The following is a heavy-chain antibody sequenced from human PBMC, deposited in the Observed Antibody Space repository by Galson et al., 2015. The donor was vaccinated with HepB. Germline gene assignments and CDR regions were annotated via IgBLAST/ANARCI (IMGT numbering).Heavy chain of an antibody. J-gene: IGHJ6*02. D-gene: IGHD2/OR15-2a*01. Sequence: SLRLSCATSGFSFISYSMNWVRQAPGRGLEWVSYISSGGTKYYADSVKGRFTISRDNAQKSLYPHMSSLRAEDTGIYYCAKNPASYDYYNMDVWGQGTTVTVSS. CDR1: GFSFISYS. CDR2: ISSGGTK. V-gene: IGHV3-48*01. CDR3: AKNPASYDYYNMDV.